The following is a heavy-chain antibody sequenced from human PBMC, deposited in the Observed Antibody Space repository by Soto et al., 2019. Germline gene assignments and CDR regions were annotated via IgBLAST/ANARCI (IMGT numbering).Heavy chain of an antibody. Sequence: SGPTLVNPTQTLTLTCTFSGFSLSTSGMCVSWIRQPPGKALEWLALIDWDDDKYYSTSLKTRLTISKDTSKNQVVLTMTNMDPVDTATYYCARTRGGTYYYYGMDVWGQGTTVTVSS. V-gene: IGHV2-70*01. J-gene: IGHJ6*02. CDR1: GFSLSTSGMC. CDR3: ARTRGGTYYYYGMDV. CDR2: IDWDDDK. D-gene: IGHD3-10*01.